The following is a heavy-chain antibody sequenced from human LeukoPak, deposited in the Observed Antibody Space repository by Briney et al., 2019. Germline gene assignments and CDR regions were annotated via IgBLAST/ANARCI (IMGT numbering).Heavy chain of an antibody. CDR3: ASSEATTTPPPYGMDV. D-gene: IGHD1-26*01. V-gene: IGHV4-31*03. J-gene: IGHJ6*02. CDR1: GGSIRSSYYY. CDR2: IHHSGST. Sequence: SETLSLTCTVSGGSIRSSYYYWGWIRQPPGKGLEWIGYIHHSGSTFYNPSLKSRVTMSVDTSKSQFSLKLSSVTAADTAIYYCASSEATTTPPPYGMDVWGQGTTVTVSS.